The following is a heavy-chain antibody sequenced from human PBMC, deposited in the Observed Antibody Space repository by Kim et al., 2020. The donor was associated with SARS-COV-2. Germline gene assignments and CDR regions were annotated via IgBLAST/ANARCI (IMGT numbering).Heavy chain of an antibody. D-gene: IGHD3-10*01. V-gene: IGHV4-34*01. CDR2: VNHSGDT. CDR3: ARGAPRRVLLDY. Sequence: SETLSLTCAVYGGSFSDYYWSWIRQPPGKGLEWIGEVNHSGDTNYNPSLKSRIIISVDTSKNQFSLQMNSVTAADTAVYYCARGAPRRVLLDYWGQGTLVTVSS. CDR1: GGSFSDYY. J-gene: IGHJ4*02.